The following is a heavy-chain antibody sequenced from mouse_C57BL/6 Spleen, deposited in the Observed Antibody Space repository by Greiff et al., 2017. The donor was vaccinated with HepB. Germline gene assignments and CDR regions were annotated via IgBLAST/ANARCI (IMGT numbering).Heavy chain of an antibody. Sequence: EVQGVESGGGLVKPGGSLKLSCAASGFTFSSYAMSWVRQTPEKRLEWVASISDGGSYTYYTDNVKGRFTISRDNAKNNLYLQMSHLKAEDTAMYYCARDDYPYYFDYWGQGTTLTVSS. V-gene: IGHV5-4*01. D-gene: IGHD2-4*01. CDR1: GFTFSSYA. CDR3: ARDDYPYYFDY. CDR2: ISDGGSYT. J-gene: IGHJ2*01.